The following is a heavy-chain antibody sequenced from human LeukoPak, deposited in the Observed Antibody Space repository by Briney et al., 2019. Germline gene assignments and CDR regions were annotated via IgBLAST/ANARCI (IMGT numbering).Heavy chain of an antibody. CDR2: FDPEDGET. J-gene: IGHJ4*02. Sequence: GASVKVSCKVSGYTLTELSMHWVRQAPGKGLGWMGGFDPEDGETIYAQKFQGRVTMTEDTSTDTAYMELSSLRSEDTAVYYCATLDYGAPYFDYWGQGTLVTVSS. D-gene: IGHD4-17*01. CDR1: GYTLTELS. CDR3: ATLDYGAPYFDY. V-gene: IGHV1-24*01.